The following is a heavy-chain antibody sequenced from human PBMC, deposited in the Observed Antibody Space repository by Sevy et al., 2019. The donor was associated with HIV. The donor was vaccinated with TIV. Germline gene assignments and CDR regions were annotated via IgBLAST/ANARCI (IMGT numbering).Heavy chain of an antibody. Sequence: GGSLRLSCAASGFTFSNYFINWVRQAPGKGLEWVSSISSGSSYIFYADSVKGRFTISRDNAKNSLYLHMSSLRAEDTAVYYWARGDYYGSLYYFDYWGPGTLVTVSS. V-gene: IGHV3-21*01. D-gene: IGHD3-10*01. J-gene: IGHJ4*02. CDR3: ARGDYYGSLYYFDY. CDR1: GFTFSNYF. CDR2: ISSGSSYI.